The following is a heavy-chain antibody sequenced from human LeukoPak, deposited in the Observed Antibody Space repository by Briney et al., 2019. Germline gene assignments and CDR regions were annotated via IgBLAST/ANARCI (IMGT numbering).Heavy chain of an antibody. Sequence: ASVKVSCKASGYTFTSYGISWVRQAPGQGLEWMGWINTNTGNPTYAQGFTGRFVFSLDTSVSTAYLQISSLKAEDTAVYYCARGLKSSSTSHQYYYYYMDVWGKGTTVTVSS. J-gene: IGHJ6*03. V-gene: IGHV7-4-1*02. CDR3: ARGLKSSSTSHQYYYYYMDV. D-gene: IGHD2-2*01. CDR1: GYTFTSYG. CDR2: INTNTGNP.